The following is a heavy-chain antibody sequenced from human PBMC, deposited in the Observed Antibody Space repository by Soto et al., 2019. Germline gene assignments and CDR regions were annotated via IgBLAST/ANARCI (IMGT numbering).Heavy chain of an antibody. J-gene: IGHJ4*02. CDR1: GFTFSSYS. D-gene: IGHD2-2*01. CDR2: ISSSSSTI. V-gene: IGHV3-48*02. Sequence: EVQLVESGGGLVQPGGSLRLSCAASGFTFSSYSMNWVRQAPGKGLEWVSYISSSSSTIYYADSVKGRFTISRDNAKNSLYLQMNSLRDEDTAVYYCASWVCSTSCYVGYWGQGTLVTVSS. CDR3: ASWVCSTSCYVGY.